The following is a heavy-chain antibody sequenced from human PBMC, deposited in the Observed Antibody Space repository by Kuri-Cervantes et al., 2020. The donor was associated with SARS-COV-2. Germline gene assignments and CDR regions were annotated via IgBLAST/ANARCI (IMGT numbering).Heavy chain of an antibody. V-gene: IGHV4-59*11. Sequence: GSLRLSCTVSGGSISTHHWSWIRQPPGKGLEWIGNIFHSGSTKYSPALRSRVTIAVDTSKNQFSLNLSSVTAADTAVYYCARDPGYNYGYGYWGQGILVTVSS. CDR3: ARDPGYNYGYGY. J-gene: IGHJ4*02. CDR1: GGSISTHH. D-gene: IGHD5-18*01. CDR2: IFHSGST.